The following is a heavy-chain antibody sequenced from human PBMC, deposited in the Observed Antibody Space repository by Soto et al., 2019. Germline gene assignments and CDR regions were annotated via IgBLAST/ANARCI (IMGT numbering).Heavy chain of an antibody. D-gene: IGHD3-22*01. CDR1: GFNFSSDA. J-gene: IGHJ6*02. CDR3: ARDPLLTYYYDSSGYYTPGYYYGMDV. Sequence: GGSLRLSCAASGFNFSSDAMHWVRQAPGKGLEWVAVISDDGSNKYYADSVKGRFTISRDNSKNTLYLQMNSLRAEDTAVYYCARDPLLTYYYDSSGYYTPGYYYGMDVWGQGTTVTVSS. V-gene: IGHV3-30-3*01. CDR2: ISDDGSNK.